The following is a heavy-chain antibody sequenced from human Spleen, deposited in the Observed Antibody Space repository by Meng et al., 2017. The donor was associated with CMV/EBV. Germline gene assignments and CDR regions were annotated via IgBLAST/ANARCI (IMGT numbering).Heavy chain of an antibody. J-gene: IGHJ4*02. CDR1: GFTFSSYA. D-gene: IGHD2-15*01. V-gene: IGHV3-20*04. CDR2: INWNGGST. Sequence: GGSLRLSCAASGFTFSSYAMSWVRQAPGKGLEWVSGINWNGGSTGYADSVKGRFTISRDNAKNSLYLHMSSLRAEDTAIYYCARVYCSRGSCSFDYWGQGSLVTVSS. CDR3: ARVYCSRGSCSFDY.